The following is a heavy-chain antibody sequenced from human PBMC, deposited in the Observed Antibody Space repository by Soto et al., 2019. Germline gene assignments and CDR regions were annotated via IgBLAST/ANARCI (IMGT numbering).Heavy chain of an antibody. CDR1: GGSFSGYY. Sequence: PSKTLSLTCAVYGGSFSGYYWSWIRQPPGKGLEWIGEINHSGSTNYNPSLKSRVTISVDTSKNQFSLKLSSVTAADTAVYYCAKVDTAMVIYWGQGTLVTVSS. CDR2: INHSGST. CDR3: AKVDTAMVIY. J-gene: IGHJ4*02. V-gene: IGHV4-34*01. D-gene: IGHD5-18*01.